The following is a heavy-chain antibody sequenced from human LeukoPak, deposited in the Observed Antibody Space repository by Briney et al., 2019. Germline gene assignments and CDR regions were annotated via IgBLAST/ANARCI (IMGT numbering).Heavy chain of an antibody. V-gene: IGHV3-23*01. CDR1: GFTFSSYA. D-gene: IGHD6-13*01. CDR2: ISASGTNT. Sequence: GGSLRLSCAASGFTFSSYAMSWVRQAPGKGLEWVSGISASGTNTFYADSVKGRFTISRDNSKNTLYLQMNSLRAEDTAVYYCAEDQIAAAGTVYWGQGTLVTVSS. J-gene: IGHJ4*02. CDR3: AEDQIAAAGTVY.